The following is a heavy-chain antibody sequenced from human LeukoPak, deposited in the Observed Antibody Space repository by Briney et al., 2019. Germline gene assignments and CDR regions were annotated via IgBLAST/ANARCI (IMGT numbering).Heavy chain of an antibody. CDR3: AKDIGYCSSTSCYGGWFDP. CDR2: ISGSGGST. CDR1: GFTFSSYA. J-gene: IGHJ5*02. V-gene: IGHV3-23*01. Sequence: GGSLRLSCAASGFTFSSYAMSWVRQAPGKGLEWVSAISGSGGSTYYADSVKGRFTISRDNSKDTLYLQMNSLRAEDTAVYYCAKDIGYCSSTSCYGGWFDPWGQGTLVTVSS. D-gene: IGHD2-2*01.